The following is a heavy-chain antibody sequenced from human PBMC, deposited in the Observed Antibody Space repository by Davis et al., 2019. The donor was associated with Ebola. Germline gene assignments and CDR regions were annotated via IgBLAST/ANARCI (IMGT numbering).Heavy chain of an antibody. Sequence: PGGSLRLSCAASAFSFSSYWMSWVRQAPGKGLEWVANIKQDGSEKYYVDSVKGRFTISRDHAKNSLYLQMNSLRAEDTAVYYCAREIGSGYYYSAFDIWGQGTMVSVSS. CDR1: AFSFSSYW. CDR3: AREIGSGYYYSAFDI. V-gene: IGHV3-7*01. D-gene: IGHD3-22*01. CDR2: IKQDGSEK. J-gene: IGHJ3*02.